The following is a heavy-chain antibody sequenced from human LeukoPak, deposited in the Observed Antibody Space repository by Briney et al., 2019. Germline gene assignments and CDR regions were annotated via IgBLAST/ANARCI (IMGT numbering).Heavy chain of an antibody. D-gene: IGHD3-22*01. CDR2: IKSKTDGGTT. V-gene: IGHV3-15*01. CDR3: TTGYHRSGYYVH. Sequence: GGSLRLSRAASGFTFSNAWMSWVRQAPGKGLEWVGRIKSKTDGGTTDYAAPVKGRFTISRDDSKNTLYLQMNSLKTEDTAVYYCTTGYHRSGYYVHWGQGTLVTVSS. J-gene: IGHJ4*02. CDR1: GFTFSNAW.